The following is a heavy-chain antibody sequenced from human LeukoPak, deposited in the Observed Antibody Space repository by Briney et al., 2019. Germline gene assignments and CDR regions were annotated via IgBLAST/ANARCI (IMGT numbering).Heavy chain of an antibody. CDR2: ISAYNGNT. Sequence: ASVKVSCKASGYTFTSYGISWVRQAPGQGLEWMGWISAYNGNTNYAQKLQGRVTMTTDTSTSTAYMELRSLRSDDTAVYYCARATYVWGSYRFPGIDYWGQGTLVTVSS. CDR3: ARATYVWGSYRFPGIDY. V-gene: IGHV1-18*01. J-gene: IGHJ4*02. D-gene: IGHD3-16*02. CDR1: GYTFTSYG.